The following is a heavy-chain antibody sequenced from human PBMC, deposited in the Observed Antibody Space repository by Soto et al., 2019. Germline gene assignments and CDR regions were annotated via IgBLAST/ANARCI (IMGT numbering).Heavy chain of an antibody. CDR3: ARNGDSSDYRGWFDP. Sequence: EVQLVESGGGLVQPGGSLRLSCAASGFTVSSNYMSWVRQAPGKGLEWVPVIYSGGTTYYADSVQGRFTISRDNVKNTLYLQMTSLSAEDTAVYYGARNGDSSDYRGWFDPWGQGTLVTVSS. D-gene: IGHD3-22*01. CDR1: GFTVSSNY. J-gene: IGHJ5*02. V-gene: IGHV3-66*01. CDR2: IYSGGTT.